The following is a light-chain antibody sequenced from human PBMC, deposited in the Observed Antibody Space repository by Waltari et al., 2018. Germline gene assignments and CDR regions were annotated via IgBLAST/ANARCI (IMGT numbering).Light chain of an antibody. Sequence: DIQMTQSPSSLSASVADRVTITCRASQSISSYLNWYQQKPGKAPKLLIYAASSLQSGVPSRFSGSGSGTDFTLTISSLQPEDFATYYCQQSYSTLRTFGQGTKVEIK. CDR2: AAS. J-gene: IGKJ1*01. V-gene: IGKV1-39*01. CDR3: QQSYSTLRT. CDR1: QSISSY.